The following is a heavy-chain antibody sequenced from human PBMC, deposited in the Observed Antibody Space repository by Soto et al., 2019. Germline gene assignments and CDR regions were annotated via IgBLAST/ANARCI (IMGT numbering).Heavy chain of an antibody. CDR3: ASRSVTTNRYYYYYGMDV. Sequence: GASVKVSCKASGYTFTSYDINWVRQATGQGLEWMGWMNPNSGNTGYAQKFQGRVTMTRNTSISTAYMELSSLRSEDTAVYYCASRSVTTNRYYYYYGMDVWGQGTTVTVSS. J-gene: IGHJ6*02. D-gene: IGHD4-17*01. CDR2: MNPNSGNT. V-gene: IGHV1-8*01. CDR1: GYTFTSYD.